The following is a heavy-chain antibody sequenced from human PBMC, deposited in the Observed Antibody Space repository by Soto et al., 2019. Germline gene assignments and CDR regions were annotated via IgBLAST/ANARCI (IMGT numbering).Heavy chain of an antibody. CDR2: ISPYTGNT. V-gene: IGHV1-18*01. J-gene: IGHJ6*02. CDR1: GYIFVNYG. D-gene: IGHD3-16*01. CDR3: VMVDNYVAPTPQDV. Sequence: QVQLVQSGDEVKKPGASVKVSCKASGYIFVNYGIAWVRQAPGQGLEWMGWISPYTGNTHSATKVQGRLTMTTDTXXKTANRDLWGVKSDDTAVYYCVMVDNYVAPTPQDVWGQGTTVTVSS.